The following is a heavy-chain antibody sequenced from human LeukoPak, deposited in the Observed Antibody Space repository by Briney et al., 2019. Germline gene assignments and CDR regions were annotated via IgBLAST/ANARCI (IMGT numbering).Heavy chain of an antibody. CDR1: EFTFSSYG. CDR3: AGDPNGDYIGTFDM. J-gene: IGHJ3*02. V-gene: IGHV3-23*01. D-gene: IGHD4-17*01. CDR2: ISGSGGST. Sequence: PGGSLRLSCAASEFTFSSYGMSWVRQAPGKGLEWVSSISGSGGSTQYADSVQGRFAISRDNSRNTLYLQMNSLRAEDTAVYFCAGDPNGDYIGTFDMWGRGTMVSVSS.